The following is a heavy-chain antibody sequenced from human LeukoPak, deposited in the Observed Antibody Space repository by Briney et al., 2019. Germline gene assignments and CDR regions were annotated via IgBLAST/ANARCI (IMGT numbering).Heavy chain of an antibody. CDR3: ARLRRVTVATYNYYYLDL. V-gene: IGHV4-59*01. CDR2: VYYTGTT. CDR1: GGSISPDY. J-gene: IGHJ2*01. Sequence: SETLSLTCTVSGGSISPDYWGWVRQPPGKGLEWMAYVYYTGTTNFNPSLTSRFSISVDTSRNQLSLRLTSVTAADTAVYYCARLRRVTVATYNYYYLDLWGRGTLVTVSS. D-gene: IGHD6-19*01.